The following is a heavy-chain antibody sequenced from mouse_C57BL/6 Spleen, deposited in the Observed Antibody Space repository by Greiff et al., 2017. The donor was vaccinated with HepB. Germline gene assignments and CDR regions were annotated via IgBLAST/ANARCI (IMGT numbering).Heavy chain of an antibody. Sequence: EVKLVESGGGLVQPGGSLKLSCAASGFTFSDYYMYWVRQTPEKRLEWVAYISNGGGSTYYPDTVKGRFTISRDNAKNTLYLQMSRLKSEDTAMYYCARQYGISYAMDYWGQGTSVTVSS. V-gene: IGHV5-12*01. CDR2: ISNGGGST. J-gene: IGHJ4*01. CDR1: GFTFSDYY. CDR3: ARQYGISYAMDY. D-gene: IGHD2-1*01.